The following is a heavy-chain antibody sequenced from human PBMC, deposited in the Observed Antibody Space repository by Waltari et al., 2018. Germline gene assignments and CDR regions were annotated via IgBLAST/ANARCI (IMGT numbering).Heavy chain of an antibody. Sequence: EVQLVESGGVVVQPGGSLRLSCAASGFTFDDYAMHWVRQAPGQGPGWASPISWDGGSTYYADSVKGRFTISRDNSKNSLYLQMNSLRAEDTALYYCAKDAVGYCSGGSCYGGWFDPWGQGTLVTVSS. CDR3: AKDAVGYCSGGSCYGGWFDP. V-gene: IGHV3-43D*04. CDR2: ISWDGGST. J-gene: IGHJ5*02. D-gene: IGHD2-15*01. CDR1: GFTFDDYA.